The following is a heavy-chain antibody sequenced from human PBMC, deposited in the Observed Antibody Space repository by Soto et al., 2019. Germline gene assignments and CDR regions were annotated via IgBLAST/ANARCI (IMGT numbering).Heavy chain of an antibody. CDR2: ILYDGTKK. J-gene: IGHJ4*02. CDR1: GFTFSSYG. D-gene: IGHD4-17*01. CDR3: AKDRGALRWSEEHYYFDY. Sequence: QEHLVESGGGVVQPGGSLRLSCAASGFTFSSYGMHWVRRAPGKGLEWVAVILYDGTKKYYADSMKGRFTISRDNSKNTLYLQMNSLRAEDTAVYYCAKDRGALRWSEEHYYFDYWGQGTLVTVSS. V-gene: IGHV3-30*18.